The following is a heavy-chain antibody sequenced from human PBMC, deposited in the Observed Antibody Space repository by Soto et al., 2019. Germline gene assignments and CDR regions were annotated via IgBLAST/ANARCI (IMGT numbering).Heavy chain of an antibody. V-gene: IGHV3-21*01. J-gene: IGHJ4*02. CDR1: GFTFSSYS. CDR2: ISSSSSYI. Sequence: EVQLVESGGGLVKPGGSLRLSCASSGFTFSSYSMNWVRQAPGKGLEWVSSISSSSSYIYYADSVKGRFTTSRDNAKNSLYLQMNSLSAEDTAVYYCARKWELLDYWGQGTMVTVSS. CDR3: ARKWELLDY. D-gene: IGHD1-26*01.